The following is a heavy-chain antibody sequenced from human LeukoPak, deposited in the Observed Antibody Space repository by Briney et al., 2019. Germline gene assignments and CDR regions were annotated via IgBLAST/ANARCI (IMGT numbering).Heavy chain of an antibody. D-gene: IGHD4-17*01. J-gene: IGHJ6*02. CDR2: ISAYNGNT. CDR1: GYTLTELS. Sequence: ASVKVSCKVSGYTLTELSMHWVRQAPGQGLEWMGWISAYNGNTNYAQKLQGRVTMTTDTSTSTAYMELRSLRSDDTAVYYCAREPYGDYSYYYYGMDVWGQGTTVTVSS. V-gene: IGHV1-18*01. CDR3: AREPYGDYSYYYYGMDV.